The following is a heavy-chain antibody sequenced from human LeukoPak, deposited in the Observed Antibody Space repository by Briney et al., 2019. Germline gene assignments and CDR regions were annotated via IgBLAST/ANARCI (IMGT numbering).Heavy chain of an antibody. D-gene: IGHD3-10*01. CDR1: WYTFTSFD. CDR3: ARGCANYGSGSYRRNWFDP. J-gene: IGHJ5*02. V-gene: IGHV1-8*01. Sequence: ASVKVSCKASWYTFTSFDINRVRQATGQRLEWMGWMNPNSGNTGYAQKFQGRVTMTRNTSISTAYMELSSLRSEDTAVYYCARGCANYGSGSYRRNWFDPWGQGTLVTVSS. CDR2: MNPNSGNT.